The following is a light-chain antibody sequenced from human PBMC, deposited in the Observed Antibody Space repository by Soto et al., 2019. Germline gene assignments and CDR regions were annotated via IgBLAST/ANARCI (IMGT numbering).Light chain of an antibody. CDR2: TNN. CDR3: QSYDNRLSAYV. CDR1: SSNIGAGYD. V-gene: IGLV1-40*01. J-gene: IGLJ1*01. Sequence: QSVLTQPPSVSGAPGQRVTISCTGSSSNIGAGYDVHWYLQLPGTASKLLVYTNNNRPSGVPDRFSGSRSGTSASLAITGLQAEDEADYYCQSYDNRLSAYVFGTGTKVTVL.